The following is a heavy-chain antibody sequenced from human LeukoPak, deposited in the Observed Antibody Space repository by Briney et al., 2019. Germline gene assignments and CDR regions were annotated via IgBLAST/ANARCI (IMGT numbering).Heavy chain of an antibody. CDR3: ARRVIVVGLDY. Sequence: GGSLRLSCAASGFTFSDYYMSWVRQAPGKGLEWVSYLSRSGINIYYADSVKGRFTISRDNAKNSLYLQMNSLRAEDTAVYYCARRVIVVGLDYWGQGTLVTVSS. CDR2: LSRSGINI. D-gene: IGHD3-22*01. J-gene: IGHJ4*02. CDR1: GFTFSDYY. V-gene: IGHV3-11*04.